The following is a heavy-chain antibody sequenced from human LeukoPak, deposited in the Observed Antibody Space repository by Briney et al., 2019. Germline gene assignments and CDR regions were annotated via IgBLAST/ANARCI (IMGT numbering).Heavy chain of an antibody. CDR3: AKNVQQLVPLGPMDV. Sequence: QTGGSLRLSCAASGFTFSSYGMHWVRQAPGKGLEWVAFIRYDGSNKYYADSVKGRFTVSRDNSKSTLYLQMSSLRPEDTAVYYCAKNVQQLVPLGPMDVWGQGTTVTVSS. D-gene: IGHD6-13*01. CDR1: GFTFSSYG. V-gene: IGHV3-30*02. CDR2: IRYDGSNK. J-gene: IGHJ6*02.